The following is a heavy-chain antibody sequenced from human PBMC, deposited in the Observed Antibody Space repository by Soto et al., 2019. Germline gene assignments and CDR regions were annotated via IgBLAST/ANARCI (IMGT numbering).Heavy chain of an antibody. Sequence: QVQLVESGGGVVYPGRSLRLSCTASGFSFSSYGMHWVRQAPGKGLEWVAVISDHGINKYYADSVNGRFTISRDNSKNTLFLQMNRLRVEDTAVYYCGKYSDYGDHRDWFDPWGQGTLVTVSS. V-gene: IGHV3-30*18. CDR1: GFSFSSYG. J-gene: IGHJ5*02. CDR2: ISDHGINK. CDR3: GKYSDYGDHRDWFDP. D-gene: IGHD4-17*01.